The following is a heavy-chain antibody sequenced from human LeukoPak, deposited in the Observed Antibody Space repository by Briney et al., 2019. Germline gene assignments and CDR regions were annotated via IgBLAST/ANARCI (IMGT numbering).Heavy chain of an antibody. CDR3: ASDVPSPYCSCGSCYLTNYYYYYGMDV. D-gene: IGHD2-15*01. CDR1: GYTFTGSY. CDR2: INSNSGGT. V-gene: IGHV1-2*02. Sequence: GASVKVSCKASGYTFTGSYMHWVRHAPGQGLEWMIWINSNSGGTNYAETFQGRVTMTRDTSTNTAYIELRSLRSDDTAEYYCASDVPSPYCSCGSCYLTNYYYYYGMDVWGQGTTVTVSS. J-gene: IGHJ6*02.